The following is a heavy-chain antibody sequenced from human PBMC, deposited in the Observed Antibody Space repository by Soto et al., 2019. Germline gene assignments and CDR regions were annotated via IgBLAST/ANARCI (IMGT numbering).Heavy chain of an antibody. J-gene: IGHJ4*02. CDR1: GASISSYY. D-gene: IGHD3-22*01. CDR3: ARTEYDNIGHDY. Sequence: QVQLQESGPGLVKPSETLSLTCTVSGASISSYYWSWIRQPPGKGLEWIGYIYNRGSTNQNPSLKGRVSISIDTSRNPFSLRLRSVTAADTAVYYCARTEYDNIGHDYWGQGTLVTVSS. V-gene: IGHV4-59*01. CDR2: IYNRGST.